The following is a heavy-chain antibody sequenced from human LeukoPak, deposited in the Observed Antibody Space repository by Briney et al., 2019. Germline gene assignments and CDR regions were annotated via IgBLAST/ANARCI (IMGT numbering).Heavy chain of an antibody. CDR2: IYYSGTT. Sequence: SETLSLTCTVSGGSISSYYWSWIRQPPVKGLEWIGYIYYSGTTNYNPSLKSRVTISVDTSKNQFSLKLSSVTAADTAVYYCARGVYIAAAQYGYWGQGTLVTVSS. J-gene: IGHJ4*02. D-gene: IGHD6-13*01. CDR1: GGSISSYY. CDR3: ARGVYIAAAQYGY. V-gene: IGHV4-59*01.